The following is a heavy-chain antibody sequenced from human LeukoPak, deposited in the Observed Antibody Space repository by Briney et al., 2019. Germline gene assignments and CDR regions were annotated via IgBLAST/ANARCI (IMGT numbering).Heavy chain of an antibody. CDR3: TKRLSLRFDAFDI. CDR1: GFTLSNFA. CDR2: VSDIGPNT. V-gene: IGHV3-23*01. Sequence: PGGSLRLSCAASGFTLSNFAMTWVRQAPGKGLEWISSVSDIGPNTYYASSVKGRFTISRDTSKNTLYLQMNSLRAEDTAIYYCTKRLSLRFDAFDIWGPGTVVTVSS. J-gene: IGHJ3*02. D-gene: IGHD3-3*01.